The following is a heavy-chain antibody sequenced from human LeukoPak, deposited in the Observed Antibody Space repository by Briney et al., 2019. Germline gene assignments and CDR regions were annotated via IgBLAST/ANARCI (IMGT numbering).Heavy chain of an antibody. V-gene: IGHV3-23*01. Sequence: GGSLRLSCAAAGFTFSSYAMAWVRRSPGKGLEWVSCITGGGEYTYHTDSVKGRFTISRDNSKNTLYLQMNSLRVEDTAVYYCAKGTLGKCSGGSCYPLDYWGQGTLVTVSS. CDR3: AKGTLGKCSGGSCYPLDY. D-gene: IGHD2-15*01. CDR2: ITGGGEYT. J-gene: IGHJ4*02. CDR1: GFTFSSYA.